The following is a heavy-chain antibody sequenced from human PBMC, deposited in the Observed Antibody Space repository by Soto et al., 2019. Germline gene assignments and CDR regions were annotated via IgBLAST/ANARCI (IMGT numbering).Heavy chain of an antibody. CDR2: IFHSGNM. Sequence: LSLTCAVSGGPISIRGYYWSWIRQDPGKGLEWIGHIFHSGNMDYNPSLQSRVTMSVDTSKNQFSLKLSSVTAADTAVYYCAREERFSHWLDPWGQGPLVTVSS. CDR1: GGPISIRGYY. CDR3: AREERFSHWLDP. J-gene: IGHJ5*02. V-gene: IGHV4-31*11.